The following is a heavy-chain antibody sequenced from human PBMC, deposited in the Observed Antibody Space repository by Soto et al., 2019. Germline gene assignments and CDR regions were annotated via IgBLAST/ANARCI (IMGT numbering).Heavy chain of an antibody. CDR2: TIPIFGTA. V-gene: IGHV1-69*13. D-gene: IGHD2-15*01. J-gene: IGHJ4*02. CDR3: ASGNGYCSGGSCQYYFDY. Sequence: GASVKVSCKASGGTFSSYAISWVRQAPGQGLEWMGGTIPIFGTANYAQKFQGRVTITADESTSTAYMELSSLRSEDTAVYYCASGNGYCSGGSCQYYFDYWGQGTLVTVSS. CDR1: GGTFSSYA.